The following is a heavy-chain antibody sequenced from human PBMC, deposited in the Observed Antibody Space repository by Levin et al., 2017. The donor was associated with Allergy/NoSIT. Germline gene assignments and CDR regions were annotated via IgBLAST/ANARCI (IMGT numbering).Heavy chain of an antibody. J-gene: IGHJ6*02. CDR3: AREDCSSTSCSEGYYYGMDV. CDR1: GFTFSSYA. V-gene: IGHV3-30-3*01. Sequence: GGSLRLSCAASGFTFSSYAMHWVLQAPGKGLDWAAVISYDGSNKYYADSVKGRFTISRDNSKNTLYLRMNSLRAEDTAVYYCAREDCSSTSCSEGYYYGMDVWGQGTTVTVSS. D-gene: IGHD2-2*01. CDR2: ISYDGSNK.